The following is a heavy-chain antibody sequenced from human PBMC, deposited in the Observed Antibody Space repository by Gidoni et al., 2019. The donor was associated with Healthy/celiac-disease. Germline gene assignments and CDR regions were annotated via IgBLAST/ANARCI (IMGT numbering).Heavy chain of an antibody. CDR3: AHLTYYDFWSGYYDGPNFDY. J-gene: IGHJ4*02. D-gene: IGHD3-3*01. V-gene: IGHV2-5*01. Sequence: QITLKESGPTLVNPTQTLPLTCTFSGFSLSTSGVGVGWIRQPPGKALEWLALIYWNDDKRYSPSLKSRLTITKDTSKNQVVLTMTNMDPVDTATYYCAHLTYYDFWSGYYDGPNFDYWGQGTLVTVSS. CDR1: GFSLSTSGVG. CDR2: IYWNDDK.